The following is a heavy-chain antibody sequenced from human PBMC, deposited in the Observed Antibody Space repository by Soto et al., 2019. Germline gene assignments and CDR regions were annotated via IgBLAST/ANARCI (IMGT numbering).Heavy chain of an antibody. CDR1: GFTFSSYA. J-gene: IGHJ6*02. V-gene: IGHV3-23*04. CDR3: AKDMSGSGSYYISGMDV. D-gene: IGHD3-10*01. CDR2: ISASGGST. Sequence: EVQLVESGGGLVQPGGSLRLSCAASGFTFSSYAMSWVRQAPGKGLEWVSTISASGGSTYHADSVKGRFTISRDNSKNTLYLQMNSLRDEDTAAYYGAKDMSGSGSYYISGMDVWGQGTTVTVS.